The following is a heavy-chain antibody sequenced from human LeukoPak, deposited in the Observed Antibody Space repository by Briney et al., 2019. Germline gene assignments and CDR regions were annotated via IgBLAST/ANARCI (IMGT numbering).Heavy chain of an antibody. V-gene: IGHV3-48*04. D-gene: IGHD6-19*01. CDR3: ARGYSSGTSAN. CDR2: ISSSGTTI. J-gene: IGHJ4*02. Sequence: PGGSLRLSCAASGFTFSSYSMNWVRQAPGKGLEWLSYISSSGTTIYYADSVKGRFTISRDNAKDSLFLQMNSLRAEDTAVYFCARGYSSGTSANWGQGTLVTVSS. CDR1: GFTFSSYS.